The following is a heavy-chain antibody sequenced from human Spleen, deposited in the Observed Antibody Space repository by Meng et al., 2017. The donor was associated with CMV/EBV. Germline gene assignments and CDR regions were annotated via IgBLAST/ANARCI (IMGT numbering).Heavy chain of an antibody. CDR1: GYNFRSYG. J-gene: IGHJ6*02. Sequence: ASVKVTCKASGYNFRSYGFTWVRQARGQGLEWLGWIGAYTSNVRTSQKFQGRLTMTTDTSTNTAYMELRSLRPDDTAVYYCAREGEWAALQDFNYGMDVWGQGTTVTVSS. CDR2: IGAYTSNV. D-gene: IGHD4-11*01. V-gene: IGHV1-18*04. CDR3: AREGEWAALQDFNYGMDV.